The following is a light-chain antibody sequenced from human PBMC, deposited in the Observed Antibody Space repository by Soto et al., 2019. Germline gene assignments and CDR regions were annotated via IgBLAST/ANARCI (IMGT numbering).Light chain of an antibody. CDR1: SSDVGGYDY. J-gene: IGLJ1*01. CDR2: DVN. V-gene: IGLV2-14*01. CDR3: SSYTGSSTFV. Sequence: QSVLTQPASVSGSPGQSITISCTGTSSDVGGYDYVSWYQQLPRKAPKLLIYDVNNRPSGVSHRFSGSKSGNTASLTISGLQAEDEADYYCSSYTGSSTFVFGTGTKLTVL.